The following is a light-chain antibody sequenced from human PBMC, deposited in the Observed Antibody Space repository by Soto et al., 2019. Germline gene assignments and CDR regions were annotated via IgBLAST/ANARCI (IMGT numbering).Light chain of an antibody. CDR1: QTVRTY. CDR2: AAS. Sequence: DIQMTQSPASLSASVEDIVTITFRASQTVRTYLNWYQQKPGKAPKLLIYAASNLQSGVPSRFSGSGSGTDFTLTITSLRPEDFATYWCQQSYNTPVTFGQGTRLEIK. V-gene: IGKV1-39*01. CDR3: QQSYNTPVT. J-gene: IGKJ5*01.